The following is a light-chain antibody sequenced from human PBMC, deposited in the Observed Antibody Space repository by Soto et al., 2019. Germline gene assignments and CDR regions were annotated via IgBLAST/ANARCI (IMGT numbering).Light chain of an antibody. CDR1: QSINSN. CDR3: QQYNNWPPTWT. CDR2: GAS. Sequence: EVIMTQSPATLSVSPGDRATLSCRASQSINSNLAWYQQQPGQAPRLLIYGASTRATGIPARFSGSGSGTEFTLTISSLQSEDFAVYYCQQYNNWPPTWTFGQGTKVDIK. V-gene: IGKV3-15*01. J-gene: IGKJ1*01.